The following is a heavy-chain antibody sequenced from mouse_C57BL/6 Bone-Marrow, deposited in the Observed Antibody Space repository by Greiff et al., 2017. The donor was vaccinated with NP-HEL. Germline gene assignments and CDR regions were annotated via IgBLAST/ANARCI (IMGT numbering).Heavy chain of an antibody. J-gene: IGHJ2*01. CDR2: IHPNSGST. CDR1: GYTFTSYW. V-gene: IGHV1-64*01. Sequence: QVQLKQPGAELVKPGASVKLSCKASGYTFTSYWMHWVKQRPGQGLEWIGMIHPNSGSTNYNEKFKSKATLTVDKSSSTAYMQLSSLTSEDSAVYYCAREDYGSSPYYFDYWGQGTTLTVSS. CDR3: AREDYGSSPYYFDY. D-gene: IGHD1-1*01.